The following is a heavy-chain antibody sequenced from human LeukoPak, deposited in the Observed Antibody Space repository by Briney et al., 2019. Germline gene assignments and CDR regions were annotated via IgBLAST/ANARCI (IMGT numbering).Heavy chain of an antibody. J-gene: IGHJ5*02. CDR3: ARDNYAGANWFDP. CDR1: GGTFSSYA. CDR2: IIPIFGTA. D-gene: IGHD1-7*01. V-gene: IGHV1-69*05. Sequence: GASVKVPCKASGGTFSSYAISWVRQAPGQGLEWMGGIIPIFGTANYAQKFQGRVTITTDESTSTAYMELSSLRSEDTAVYYCARDNYAGANWFDPWGQGTLVTVSS.